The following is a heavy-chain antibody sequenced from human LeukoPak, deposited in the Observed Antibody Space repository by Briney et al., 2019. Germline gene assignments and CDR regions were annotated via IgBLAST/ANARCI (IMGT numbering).Heavy chain of an antibody. CDR1: GFTFSSYA. V-gene: IGHV3-23*01. CDR2: ISESGAIT. Sequence: GGSLRLSCAASGFTFSSYAMNWVRQASGKGLKWVSGISESGAITHYADSVKGRFTISRDNSKTTVFLQMNSLRAEDTAVYYCAVSVRFERVWHYFNNWGQGTQVTVSS. J-gene: IGHJ4*02. CDR3: AVSVRFERVWHYFNN. D-gene: IGHD3-9*01.